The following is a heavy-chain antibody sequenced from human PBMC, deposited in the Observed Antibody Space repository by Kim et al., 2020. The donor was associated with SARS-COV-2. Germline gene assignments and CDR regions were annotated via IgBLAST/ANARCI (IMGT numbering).Heavy chain of an antibody. V-gene: IGHV4-34*01. Sequence: SETLSLTCTVYGGSIGDNYFNWLRQPPGKGLEWIGQIHPSGSSKYNPSLKSRVTVSLDTSKNQFSLKLSSVTAADTALYYCTRGKLAPLLQDWGQGAVVT. CDR1: GGSIGDNY. CDR2: IHPSGSS. CDR3: TRGKLAPLLQD. J-gene: IGHJ4*02.